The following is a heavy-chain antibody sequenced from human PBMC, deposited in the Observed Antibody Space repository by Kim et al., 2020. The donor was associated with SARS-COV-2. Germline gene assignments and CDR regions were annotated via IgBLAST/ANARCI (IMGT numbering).Heavy chain of an antibody. D-gene: IGHD3-16*02. CDR1: GFTFSSYG. Sequence: GGSLRLSCAASGFTFSSYGMHWVRQAPGKGLEWVAVIWYDGSNKYYADSVKGRFTISRDNSKNTLYLQMNSLRAEDTAVYYCAREFTFGGVIVMYAFDIWGQGTMVTVSS. V-gene: IGHV3-33*01. CDR2: IWYDGSNK. CDR3: AREFTFGGVIVMYAFDI. J-gene: IGHJ3*02.